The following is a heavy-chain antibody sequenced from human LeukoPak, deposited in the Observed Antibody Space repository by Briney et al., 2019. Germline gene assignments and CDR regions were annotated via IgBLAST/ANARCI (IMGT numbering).Heavy chain of an antibody. D-gene: IGHD3-22*01. CDR2: IIPILGIA. J-gene: IGHJ3*02. V-gene: IGHV1-69*04. CDR1: GGTFSSYA. CDR3: ARDRYYYDSSGYYHDAFDI. Sequence: GASVKVSCKASGGTFSSYAISWVRQAPGQGLEWMGRIIPILGIANYAQKFQGRVTITADKSTSTAYMELSSLRSEDTAVYYCARDRYYYDSSGYYHDAFDIWGQGTMVTVSS.